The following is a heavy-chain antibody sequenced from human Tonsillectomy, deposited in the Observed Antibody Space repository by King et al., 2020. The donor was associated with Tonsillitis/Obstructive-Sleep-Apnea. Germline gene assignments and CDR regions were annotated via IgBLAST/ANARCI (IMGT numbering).Heavy chain of an antibody. CDR2: IWYDGSNK. Sequence: VQLVESGGGVVQPGRSLRLSCAASGFTFRSYDMHWVRQAPGTGPEGVAVIWYDGSNKYYADSVKGRFTISRDNSKNTLDLQMNSLRAEDTAVYYCARGYSRSSGSLDYWGQGTLVTVSS. D-gene: IGHD6-6*01. J-gene: IGHJ4*02. CDR3: ARGYSRSSGSLDY. V-gene: IGHV3-33*01. CDR1: GFTFRSYD.